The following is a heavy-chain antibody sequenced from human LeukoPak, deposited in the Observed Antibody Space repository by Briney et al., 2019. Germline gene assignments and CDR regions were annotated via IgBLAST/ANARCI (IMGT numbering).Heavy chain of an antibody. V-gene: IGHV3-23*01. D-gene: IGHD4-11*01. CDR2: VSGDGKNT. J-gene: IGHJ4*02. Sequence: PGGSLRLSCAASGFTFSNYGMTWVRQAPGQGLEWVSTVSGDGKNTHYADSVKGRFTISRDNSKNTLTLQMDSLRAEDTAVYYCASGETTAFDYWGQGTLVTVSS. CDR3: ASGETTAFDY. CDR1: GFTFSNYG.